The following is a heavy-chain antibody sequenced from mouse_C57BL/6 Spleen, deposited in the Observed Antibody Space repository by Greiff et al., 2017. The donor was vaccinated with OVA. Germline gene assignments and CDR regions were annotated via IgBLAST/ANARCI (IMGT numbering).Heavy chain of an antibody. CDR2: ISDGGSYT. J-gene: IGHJ2*01. D-gene: IGHD3-2*02. CDR3: ARDPETAQVYFDY. CDR1: GFTFSSYA. V-gene: IGHV5-4*01. Sequence: DVHLVESGGGLVKPGGSLKLSCAASGFTFSSYAMSWVRQTPEKRLEWVATISDGGSYTYYPDNVKGRFTISRDNAKNNLYLQMSHLKSEDTAMYYCARDPETAQVYFDYWGQGTTLTVSS.